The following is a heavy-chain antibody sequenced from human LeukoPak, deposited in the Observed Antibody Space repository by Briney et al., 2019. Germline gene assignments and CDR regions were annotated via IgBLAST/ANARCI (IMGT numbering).Heavy chain of an antibody. J-gene: IGHJ3*02. V-gene: IGHV4-59*01. D-gene: IGHD1-26*01. CDR2: IDYSAST. CDR1: GGSISTYY. Sequence: PSETLSFTCTVSGGSISTYYWSWIRQPPGKGLEWIAYIDYSASTNYNPSLKSRVTISVDTSKNQFSLKLSSVTAADTAVYYCARDSRRELLHAFDSWGEGTMVTVCS. CDR3: ARDSRRELLHAFDS.